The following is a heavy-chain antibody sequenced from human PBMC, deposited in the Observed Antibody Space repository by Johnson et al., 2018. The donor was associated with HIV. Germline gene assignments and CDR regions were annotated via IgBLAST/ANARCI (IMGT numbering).Heavy chain of an antibody. CDR2: ISYDGSNK. CDR3: ARGSTYYYDSSGSDAFDI. J-gene: IGHJ3*02. D-gene: IGHD3-22*01. V-gene: IGHV3-30*03. Sequence: QVQLMESGGGLVQPGGSLRLSCAASGFTLSYYGVHWVRQAPGKGLEWVAVISYDGSNKYYADSVKGRFTNSRDNSKNTLYLQMNSLRAEDTAVYYCARGSTYYYDSSGSDAFDIWGQGTMVTVSS. CDR1: GFTLSYYG.